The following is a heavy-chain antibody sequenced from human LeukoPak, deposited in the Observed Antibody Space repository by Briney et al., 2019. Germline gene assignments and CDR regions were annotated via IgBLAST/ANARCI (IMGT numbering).Heavy chain of an antibody. Sequence: GGSLRLSCAASGFTFSSYGMHWVRQAPGKGLEWVAVIWYDGSNKYYADSVKGRFTISRDNSKNTLYLQMNSLRAEDTAVYYCARYGSGSHYYYGMDVWGQGTTVTVSS. CDR1: GFTFSSYG. CDR3: ARYGSGSHYYYGMDV. V-gene: IGHV3-33*01. J-gene: IGHJ6*02. CDR2: IWYDGSNK. D-gene: IGHD3-10*01.